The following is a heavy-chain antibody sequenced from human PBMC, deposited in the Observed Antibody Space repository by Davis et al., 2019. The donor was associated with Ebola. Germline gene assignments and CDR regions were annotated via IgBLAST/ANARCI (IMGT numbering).Heavy chain of an antibody. CDR3: ARGYGTYYYYYGMDV. V-gene: IGHV3-11*01. CDR2: ISGSGRNT. J-gene: IGHJ6*02. D-gene: IGHD1-14*01. Sequence: GGSLRLSCAASGFTFSDYAMSWVRQVPGQGLEWVSAISGSGRNTYSADSVKGRFTIARDNAKNSLYLQMNSLRAEDTAVYYCARGYGTYYYYYGMDVWGQGTTVIVSS. CDR1: GFTFSDYA.